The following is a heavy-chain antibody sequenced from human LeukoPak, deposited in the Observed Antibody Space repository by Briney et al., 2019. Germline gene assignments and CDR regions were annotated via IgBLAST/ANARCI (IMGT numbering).Heavy chain of an antibody. CDR2: INPNSGGT. CDR1: GYTFTGYY. CDR3: ARDYCSTMVRGPPRVWFDP. Sequence: ASVKVSCKASGYTFTGYYMHWVRQAPGQGLEWMGWINPNSGGTNYAQKFQGRVTMTRDTSISTAYMELSRLRSDDTAMYYCARDYCSTMVRGPPRVWFDPWGQGTLVTVSS. V-gene: IGHV1-2*02. D-gene: IGHD3-10*01. J-gene: IGHJ5*02.